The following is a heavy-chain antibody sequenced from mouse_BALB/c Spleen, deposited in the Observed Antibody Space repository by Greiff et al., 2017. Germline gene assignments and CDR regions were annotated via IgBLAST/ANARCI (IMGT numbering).Heavy chain of an antibody. CDR1: GFTFSDYY. Sequence: EVQLVESGGGLVKPGGSLKLSCAASGFTFSDYYMYWVRQTPEKRLEWVATISDGGSYTYYPDSVKGRFTISRDNAKNNLYLQMSSLKSEDTAMYYCASSTYYRYDGRFAYWGQGTLVTVSA. CDR2: ISDGGSYT. CDR3: ASSTYYRYDGRFAY. D-gene: IGHD2-14*01. J-gene: IGHJ3*01. V-gene: IGHV5-4*02.